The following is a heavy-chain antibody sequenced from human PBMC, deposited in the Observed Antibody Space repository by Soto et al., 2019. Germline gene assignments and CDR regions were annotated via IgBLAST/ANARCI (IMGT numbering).Heavy chain of an antibody. V-gene: IGHV1-2*02. CDR2: INPNNGRT. J-gene: IGHJ4*02. Sequence: ASVKVSCKASGYTFTGSYMHWVRQAPGQGLEWMGWINPNNGRTNYAQKFQGRVTVTTDTSISTAYVELSRLISDDTAVYYCASGVGGWEIIDYWGQGTLVTVSS. CDR1: GYTFTGSY. D-gene: IGHD1-26*01. CDR3: ASGVGGWEIIDY.